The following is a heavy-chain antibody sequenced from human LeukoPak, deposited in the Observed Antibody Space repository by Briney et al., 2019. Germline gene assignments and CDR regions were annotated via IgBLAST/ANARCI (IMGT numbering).Heavy chain of an antibody. J-gene: IGHJ5*02. Sequence: SETLSLTCTVSGDSISSTSHYWAWVRQPPGKGLEWIGSIYYSGSTHYNPSLKSRVTIPMDTSKNQFSLKLKSVTAADTALYYCARNCTADNDVSRSRDKWFDPWGHGTLVTVSS. CDR3: ARNCTADNDVSRSRDKWFDP. CDR1: GDSISSTSHY. V-gene: IGHV4-39*07. D-gene: IGHD2-8*02. CDR2: IYYSGST.